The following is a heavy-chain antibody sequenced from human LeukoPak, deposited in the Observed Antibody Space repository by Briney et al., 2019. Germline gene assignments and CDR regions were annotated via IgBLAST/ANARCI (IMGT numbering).Heavy chain of an antibody. J-gene: IGHJ3*01. Sequence: GGSLRLSCAASGSTFNNYWMSWVRQAPGKGLEWVANIKQDGNEKYYVDSVKGRFTISRENAKNSLDLQMNSLRVEDTAVYYCARVYSSSSGKNAFDVWGQGTMVTVSS. D-gene: IGHD6-6*01. CDR2: IKQDGNEK. CDR3: ARVYSSSSGKNAFDV. V-gene: IGHV3-7*03. CDR1: GSTFNNYW.